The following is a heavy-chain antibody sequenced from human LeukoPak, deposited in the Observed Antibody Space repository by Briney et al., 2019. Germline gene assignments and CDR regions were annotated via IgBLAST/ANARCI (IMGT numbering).Heavy chain of an antibody. CDR1: GFTFSSYA. J-gene: IGHJ6*03. CDR2: ISGSGDTT. D-gene: IGHD2-15*01. V-gene: IGHV3-23*01. Sequence: GGSLRLSCAASGFTFSSYAMSWVRQAPGGGLEWVSAISGSGDTTYHAASVKGRFTISRDNSENRLSLQMDSLRAEDTAVYFCAKDTTAWWYHRAYMDVWGKGTTVTVSS. CDR3: AKDTTAWWYHRAYMDV.